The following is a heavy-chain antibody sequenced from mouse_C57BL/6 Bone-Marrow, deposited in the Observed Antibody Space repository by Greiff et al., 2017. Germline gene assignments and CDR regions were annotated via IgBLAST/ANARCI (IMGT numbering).Heavy chain of an antibody. J-gene: IGHJ4*01. CDR2: IDPSDSYT. CDR3: AAIYYYGSSSYYYAMDY. CDR1: GYTFTSYW. V-gene: IGHV1-69*01. D-gene: IGHD1-1*01. Sequence: VQLQQPGAELVMPGASVKLSCKASGYTFTSYWMHWVKQRPGQGLEWIGEIDPSDSYTNYNQKFKGKSTLTVDKSSSTAYMQLISLTSEDSAVYYCAAIYYYGSSSYYYAMDYWGQGTSVTVSS.